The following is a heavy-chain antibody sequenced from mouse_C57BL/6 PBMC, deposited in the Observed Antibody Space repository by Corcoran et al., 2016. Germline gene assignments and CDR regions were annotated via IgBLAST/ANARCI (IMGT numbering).Heavy chain of an antibody. Sequence: EVQLQQSGPELVKPGASVKISCKASGYTFTDYYMNWVKQSHGKSLEWIGDINPNNGGTSYNQKFKGKATLTVDKSSSTAYMELRSLTSEDSAVYYCARSPYGYYRYFDVWGTGTTVTVSS. CDR1: GYTFTDYY. CDR3: ARSPYGYYRYFDV. CDR2: INPNNGGT. J-gene: IGHJ1*03. V-gene: IGHV1-26*01. D-gene: IGHD2-2*01.